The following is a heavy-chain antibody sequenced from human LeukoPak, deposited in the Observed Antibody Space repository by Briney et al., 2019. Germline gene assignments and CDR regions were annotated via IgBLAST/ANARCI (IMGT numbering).Heavy chain of an antibody. CDR3: ARLRSSSFDALDI. Sequence: GESPKISCKGSGYIFTTYWIGWVRQMPGKGLEWMGIIFPGDSDTTYGPSFQGQVTISVDKSTTTAYLQWTSLKAADTAMYYCARLRSSSFDALDIWGQGTMVTVSS. CDR2: IFPGDSDT. CDR1: GYIFTTYW. D-gene: IGHD6-19*01. V-gene: IGHV5-51*01. J-gene: IGHJ3*02.